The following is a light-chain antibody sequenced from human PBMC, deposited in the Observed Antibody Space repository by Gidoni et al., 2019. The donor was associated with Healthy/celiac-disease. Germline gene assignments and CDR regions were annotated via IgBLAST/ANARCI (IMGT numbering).Light chain of an antibody. V-gene: IGLV1-40*01. CDR1: SSNIGAGYG. CDR3: QSYDSSLSGYV. CDR2: GNS. J-gene: IGLJ1*01. Sequence: QSVLPQPPSVSGAPGQRVTISCTGSSSNIGAGYGVHWYQQLPGTAPKLLLYGNSNRPSGVPDRFSGSKSGTSASLAITGLQAEDEADYYCQSYDSSLSGYVFGTGTKVTVL.